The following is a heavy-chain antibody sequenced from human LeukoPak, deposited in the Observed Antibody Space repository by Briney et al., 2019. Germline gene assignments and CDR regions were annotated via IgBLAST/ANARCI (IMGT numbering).Heavy chain of an antibody. D-gene: IGHD5-12*01. CDR1: GGSISSRSYY. J-gene: IGHJ4*02. V-gene: IGHV4-39*07. CDR2: IYYSGST. CDR3: ARLSGYHWESFYDY. Sequence: PSETLSLTCSVSGGSISSRSYYWGWIRQPPGKGLEWIGSIYYSGSTYYNPSLKSRVTISVDTSKNQFSLKLSSVTAADTAVYYCARLSGYHWESFYDYWGQGTLVTVSS.